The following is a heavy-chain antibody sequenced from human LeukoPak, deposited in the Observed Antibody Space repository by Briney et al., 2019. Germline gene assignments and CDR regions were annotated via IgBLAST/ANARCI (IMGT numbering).Heavy chain of an antibody. Sequence: GGSLRLSCSASGFTFSDYDMNWIRQAPGKGLEWISAISGRSSHTYYGDSVKGRFSISRDNAKNLLYLQMNSLGAEDTAVYYCGRAFPPLRTSSAGDLWGQGTLVTVSS. J-gene: IGHJ4*02. D-gene: IGHD3-16*01. CDR2: ISGRSSHT. CDR1: GFTFSDYD. CDR3: GRAFPPLRTSSAGDL. V-gene: IGHV3-21*06.